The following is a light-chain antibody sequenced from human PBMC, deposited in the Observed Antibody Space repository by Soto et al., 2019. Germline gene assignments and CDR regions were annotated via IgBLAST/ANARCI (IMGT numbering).Light chain of an antibody. V-gene: IGKV3-11*01. J-gene: IGKJ1*01. CDR2: DAS. CDR1: QSVSTS. Sequence: IXLTQFPATLSLSPGERAALSCRASQSVSTSLAWYQHKPGQAPRLIIYDASKRAPGIPARFSGSGSGTDFTLTISSPEPEDFAVYYCQVRDVWPTFGQGTKV. CDR3: QVRDVWPT.